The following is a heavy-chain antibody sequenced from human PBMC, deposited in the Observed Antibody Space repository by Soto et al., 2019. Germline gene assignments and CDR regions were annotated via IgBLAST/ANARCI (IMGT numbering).Heavy chain of an antibody. V-gene: IGHV3-23*01. J-gene: IGHJ6*02. CDR1: GFTFSSYA. D-gene: IGHD6-19*01. CDR3: AKDRPVGSGWYEPLLYYYGMDV. Sequence: PGGSLRLSCAPSGFTFSSYAMSWVRQDPGKGLAWVSAISGSGGSTYYADSVKGRFTISRDNSKNTLYLQVNSLRAEDTAVYYCAKDRPVGSGWYEPLLYYYGMDVWGQGTTVTVSS. CDR2: ISGSGGST.